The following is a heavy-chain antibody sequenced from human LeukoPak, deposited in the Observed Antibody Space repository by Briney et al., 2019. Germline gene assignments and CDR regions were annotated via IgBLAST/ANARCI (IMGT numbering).Heavy chain of an antibody. J-gene: IGHJ4*02. V-gene: IGHV3-74*01. Sequence: GGSLRLSCAASGFTFSNYWMHWVRHVPGKGLEWVSRINSDGSSTSYADSVKGRFTISRDNAKNTLYLQMNSLRAEDTALYYCTSRALSGTYYVYYFDYWGQGTLVTVSS. CDR3: TSRALSGTYYVYYFDY. CDR2: INSDGSST. CDR1: GFTFSNYW. D-gene: IGHD1-26*01.